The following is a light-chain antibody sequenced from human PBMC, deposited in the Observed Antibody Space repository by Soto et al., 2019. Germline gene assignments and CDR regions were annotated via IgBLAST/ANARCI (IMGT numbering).Light chain of an antibody. J-gene: IGKJ1*01. CDR3: QQYGGSPRT. V-gene: IGKV3-20*01. Sequence: EIVLTQSPATLSLSPGERATLSCRASQSVSSYLAWYQQRPGQAPRLLISGASTRATGIPDRISGSGSGTDFTLTISRLEPEDFAVYYCQQYGGSPRTFGQGTKVELK. CDR1: QSVSSY. CDR2: GAS.